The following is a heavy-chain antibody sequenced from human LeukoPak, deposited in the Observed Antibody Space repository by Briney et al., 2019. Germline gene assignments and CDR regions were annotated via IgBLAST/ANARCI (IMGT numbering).Heavy chain of an antibody. D-gene: IGHD2-2*02. J-gene: IGHJ3*02. CDR1: GGSISSYY. V-gene: IGHV4-59*08. Sequence: SETLSLTCTVSGGSISSYYWSWIRQPPGKGLEWIGYIYYSGSTNYNPSLKSRVTISVDTSKNQFSLKLSSVTAADTAVYYCARHVPLGYCSSTSCYSDAFDIWGQGTMVTVSS. CDR2: IYYSGST. CDR3: ARHVPLGYCSSTSCYSDAFDI.